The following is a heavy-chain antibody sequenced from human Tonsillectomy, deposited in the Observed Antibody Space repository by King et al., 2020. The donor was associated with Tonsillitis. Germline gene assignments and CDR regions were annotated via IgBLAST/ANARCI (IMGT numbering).Heavy chain of an antibody. Sequence: VQLQQWGAGLLKPSETLSLTCAVYGGSFSGCYWSWFRQPPGKGLEWMGEINHSGSTTYNPSLNSRVTISVDTSTNQFSLKLRSVTAADTAVYYCARGVLWFGDPYYYYMDAWGKGTTVTVSS. D-gene: IGHD3-10*01. V-gene: IGHV4-34*01. CDR1: GGSFSGCY. CDR2: INHSGST. J-gene: IGHJ6*03. CDR3: ARGVLWFGDPYYYYMDA.